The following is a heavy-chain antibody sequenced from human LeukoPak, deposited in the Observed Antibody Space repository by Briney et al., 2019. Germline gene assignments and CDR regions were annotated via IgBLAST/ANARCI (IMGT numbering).Heavy chain of an antibody. CDR1: GFTFSSYG. V-gene: IGHV3-30*18. CDR3: AKDGSVRDYYDSSVGGYYFDY. CDR2: ISYDGSNK. D-gene: IGHD3-22*01. Sequence: GGSLRLSCAASGFTFSSYGMHWVRQAPGKGLEWVAVISYDGSNKYYADSVKGRFTISRDNSKNTLYLQMNSLRAEDTAVYYCAKDGSVRDYYDSSVGGYYFDYWGQGTLVTVSS. J-gene: IGHJ4*02.